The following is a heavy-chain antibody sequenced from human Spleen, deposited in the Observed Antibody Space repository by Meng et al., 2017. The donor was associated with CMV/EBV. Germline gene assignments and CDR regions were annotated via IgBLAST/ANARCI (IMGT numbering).Heavy chain of an antibody. CDR2: IWYDGSKK. J-gene: IGHJ5*02. V-gene: IGHV3-30*02. D-gene: IGHD1-26*01. CDR1: GFTFRNYA. CDR3: AKEARGSGSYRWFDP. Sequence: GFTFRNYAIHWVRQAPGRGLEWVGMIWYDGSKKHYADSVKGRFTISRDFSKNTLFLQVHSLRPEDTAVYFCAKEARGSGSYRWFDPWGQGTLVTVSS.